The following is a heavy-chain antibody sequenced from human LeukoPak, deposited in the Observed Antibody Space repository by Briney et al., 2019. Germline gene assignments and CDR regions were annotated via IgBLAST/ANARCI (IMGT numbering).Heavy chain of an antibody. V-gene: IGHV3-23*01. J-gene: IGHJ4*02. CDR1: GFTFSSYA. CDR2: ISGSGGNT. CDR3: AKLAAAGYFDY. Sequence: GGSLRLSCAASGFTFSSYAVSWVRQAPGKGLEWVSSISGSGGNTYYADSVKGRFTISRDNSKSTMYLQMNSLRAEDAAAYYCAKLAAAGYFDYWGQGTLVTVSS. D-gene: IGHD6-13*01.